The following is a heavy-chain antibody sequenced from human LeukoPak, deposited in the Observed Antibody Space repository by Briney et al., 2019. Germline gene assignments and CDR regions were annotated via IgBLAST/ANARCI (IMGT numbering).Heavy chain of an antibody. V-gene: IGHV3-33*01. CDR2: IWYDGSNK. CDR1: GFTFSSYG. Sequence: PGGSLRLSCAASGFTFSSYGMHWVRQAPGKGLEWVAVIWYDGSNKYYADSMKGRFAISRDNSKNTMYLQVSSLRAEDTAVYYCARDLVAVAGMDWGQGTLVTVSS. J-gene: IGHJ4*02. CDR3: ARDLVAVAGMD. D-gene: IGHD6-19*01.